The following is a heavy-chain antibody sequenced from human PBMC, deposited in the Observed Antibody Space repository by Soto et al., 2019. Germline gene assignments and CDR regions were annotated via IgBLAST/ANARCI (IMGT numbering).Heavy chain of an antibody. V-gene: IGHV3-53*04. D-gene: IGHD4-17*01. CDR2: IYSGGST. CDR1: GFTVSSNY. Sequence: GGSLRLSCAASGFTVSSNYMSWVRQAPGKGLEWVSVIYSGGSTYYADSVKGRFTISRHNSKNTLYLQMNSLRAEDTAVYYCARDLYGDYGGYFDYWGQGTLVTVSS. J-gene: IGHJ4*02. CDR3: ARDLYGDYGGYFDY.